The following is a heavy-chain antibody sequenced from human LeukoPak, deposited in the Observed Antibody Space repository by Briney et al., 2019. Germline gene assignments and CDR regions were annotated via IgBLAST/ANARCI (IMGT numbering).Heavy chain of an antibody. Sequence: GGSLRLSCAASGFTFSAYGMNWVRQAPGKGLEWVSSISSGGDYIYYADSVNGRFTIFRDNAKDTLYLQVNSLRAEDTAVYYCAITVDCRATTDCYSYFHHWGQGTLVTVSS. D-gene: IGHD2-21*02. V-gene: IGHV3-21*01. CDR3: AITVDCRATTDCYSYFHH. J-gene: IGHJ1*01. CDR1: GFTFSAYG. CDR2: ISSGGDYI.